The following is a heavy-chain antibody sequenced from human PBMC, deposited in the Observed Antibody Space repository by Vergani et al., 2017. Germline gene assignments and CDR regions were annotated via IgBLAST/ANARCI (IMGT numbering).Heavy chain of an antibody. Sequence: QLQLQESGPGLVKPSETLSLTCTVSGGSITYGAFYWGWFRQSPGKGLEWIGSIYYSDNKFYNPSLESRVTISMDTSTNYFFLTLSSVTAADTAMYYCARRSSSYYFDIWVQGGLITVSS. V-gene: IGHV4-39*02. CDR2: IYYSDNK. CDR1: GGSITYGAFY. CDR3: ARRSSSYYFDI. J-gene: IGHJ5*02. D-gene: IGHD3-22*01.